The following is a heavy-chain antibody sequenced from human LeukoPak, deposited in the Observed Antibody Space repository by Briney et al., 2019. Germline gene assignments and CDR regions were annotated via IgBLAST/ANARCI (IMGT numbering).Heavy chain of an antibody. CDR3: ARVLGAGSFDS. CDR1: GFNFSYFA. J-gene: IGHJ4*02. V-gene: IGHV3-30*04. Sequence: GGSLRLSCAVSGFNFSYFAMHWFGQAPGKGLEWVAVISHDGKKKYHADSVKGRFSISRDDSKNTLYLQMNSLTAEDTAVYFCARVLGAGSFDSWGQGALVTVSS. CDR2: ISHDGKKK. D-gene: IGHD1-26*01.